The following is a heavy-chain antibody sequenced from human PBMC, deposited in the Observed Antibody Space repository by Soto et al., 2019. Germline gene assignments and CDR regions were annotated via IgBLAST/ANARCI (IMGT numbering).Heavy chain of an antibody. D-gene: IGHD5-12*01. J-gene: IGHJ4*01. CDR2: ISDSGGTT. Sequence: EVQLLGSGGGLVQPGGSLRLSCAASGFTFSSYAMNWVRQAPGKGLEWVSSISDSGGTTYHADSVKGRFTISRDNSKNTLFLQMNSLRVEDTAVYYCARPDRDGYNYDYWGQGTLVTVSS. CDR1: GFTFSSYA. CDR3: ARPDRDGYNYDY. V-gene: IGHV3-23*01.